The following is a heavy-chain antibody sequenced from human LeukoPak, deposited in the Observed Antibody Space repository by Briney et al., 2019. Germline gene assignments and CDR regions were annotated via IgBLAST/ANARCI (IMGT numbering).Heavy chain of an antibody. Sequence: GGSVRLPCAASGFHFDDYTMHWLRQAPGQGLAWVSLISWDGGSTYYADSVKGRFTISRDNSKNSLYLQMNSLRTEDTALYYCAKGRAVAGTEGDAFDIWGQGTMVTVSS. CDR3: AKGRAVAGTEGDAFDI. CDR1: GFHFDDYT. D-gene: IGHD6-19*01. CDR2: ISWDGGST. J-gene: IGHJ3*02. V-gene: IGHV3-43*01.